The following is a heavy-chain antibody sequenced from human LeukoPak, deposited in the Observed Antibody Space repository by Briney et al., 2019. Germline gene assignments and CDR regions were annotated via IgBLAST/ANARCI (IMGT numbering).Heavy chain of an antibody. CDR3: ARDLGNTGWHTFDY. J-gene: IGHJ4*02. Sequence: SQTLSLTCVVSGDDVSSKNGAWNWIRQSPSRGLEWLGRTYYRSKWYNDYAESMEGRIIISQDTSKNQYSLHLNSETPDDTAVYYCARDLGNTGWHTFDYWGQGTLVTVSS. D-gene: IGHD6-19*01. CDR2: TYYRSKWYN. CDR1: GDDVSSKNGA. V-gene: IGHV6-1*01.